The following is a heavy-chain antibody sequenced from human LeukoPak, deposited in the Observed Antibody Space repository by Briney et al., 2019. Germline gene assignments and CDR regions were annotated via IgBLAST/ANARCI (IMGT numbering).Heavy chain of an antibody. CDR3: AKPAGVTYRNFDY. Sequence: GGSLRLSCAASGFTFSSYGMHWVRQAPGKGLEWVAVISYDGSNKYYADSVKGRFTISRDNSKNTLYLQMNSLRAEDTAVCYCAKPAGVTYRNFDYWGQGTLVTVSS. CDR2: ISYDGSNK. D-gene: IGHD4-23*01. CDR1: GFTFSSYG. J-gene: IGHJ4*02. V-gene: IGHV3-30*18.